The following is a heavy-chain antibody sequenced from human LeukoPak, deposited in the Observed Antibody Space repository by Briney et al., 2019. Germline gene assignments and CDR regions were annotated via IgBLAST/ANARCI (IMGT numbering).Heavy chain of an antibody. CDR1: GYTFTGYY. Sequence: GASVKVSCKASGYTFTGYYMHWVRQAPGQGLAWMGWINPNSGGTNYAQKFQGRVTMTRDTSISTAYMELSRLRSDDTAVYYCAREAYGSGSYYKYWGQGTLVTVSS. J-gene: IGHJ4*02. CDR3: AREAYGSGSYYKY. CDR2: INPNSGGT. D-gene: IGHD3-10*01. V-gene: IGHV1-2*02.